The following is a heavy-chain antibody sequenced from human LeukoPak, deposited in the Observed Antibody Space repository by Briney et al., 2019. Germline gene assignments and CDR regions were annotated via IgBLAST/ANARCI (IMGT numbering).Heavy chain of an antibody. Sequence: GESLKLSCKGSGYSFTSYWIGWVRQMPGKGLEWMGIIYPGDSDTRYSPSFQGQVTISADKSISTAYLQWSSLKASDTAMYYCARRGRYCSSTSCYQLDYWGQGTLVTVSS. CDR2: IYPGDSDT. CDR3: ARRGRYCSSTSCYQLDY. V-gene: IGHV5-51*01. D-gene: IGHD2-2*01. CDR1: GYSFTSYW. J-gene: IGHJ4*02.